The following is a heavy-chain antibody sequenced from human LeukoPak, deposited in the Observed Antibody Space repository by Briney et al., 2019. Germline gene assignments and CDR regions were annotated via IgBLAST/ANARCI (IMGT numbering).Heavy chain of an antibody. J-gene: IGHJ4*02. V-gene: IGHV3-7*01. Sequence: QPGGSLGLSCAASGFTFSSYGMSWVRQAPGKGLEWVANIKQDGSEKYYVDSVKGRFTISRDNAKNSLYLQMNSLRAEDTAVYYCARDRGQTYYFDYWGQGTLVTVSS. CDR1: GFTFSSYG. CDR3: ARDRGQTYYFDY. CDR2: IKQDGSEK. D-gene: IGHD3-10*01.